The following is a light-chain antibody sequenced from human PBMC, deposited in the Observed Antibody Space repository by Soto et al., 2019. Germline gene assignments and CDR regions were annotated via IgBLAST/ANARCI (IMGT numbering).Light chain of an antibody. CDR1: SSDIGGYDY. Sequence: QSALTQPASVSGSPGQSITISCTGTSSDIGGYDYVSGYQQHPGKAPKLLIYDVTNRPSGVSYRFAGSKSGITASLTISGLQAEDESDYYCSSYTSSSTLVVFGGGTKLTVL. V-gene: IGLV2-14*03. CDR2: DVT. J-gene: IGLJ2*01. CDR3: SSYTSSSTLVV.